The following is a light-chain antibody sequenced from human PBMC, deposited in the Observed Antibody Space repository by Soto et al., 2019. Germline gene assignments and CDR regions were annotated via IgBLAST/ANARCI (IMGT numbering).Light chain of an antibody. CDR1: QSISSW. Sequence: DIQMTQSPSTLSASVGDRVTITCRASQSISSWLAWYQQKPGKAPNLLIYKASNLQSGVPSRFSGSGSGTEFTLTISSLQPDDFATYYCQQYKTNPYTFGQGTKLEIK. V-gene: IGKV1-5*03. J-gene: IGKJ2*01. CDR2: KAS. CDR3: QQYKTNPYT.